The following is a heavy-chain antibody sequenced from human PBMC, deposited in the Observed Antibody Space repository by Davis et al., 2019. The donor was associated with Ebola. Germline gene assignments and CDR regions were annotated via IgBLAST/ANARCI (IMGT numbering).Heavy chain of an antibody. V-gene: IGHV3-53*05. Sequence: GESLKISCAASGFTVSSNYMSWVRQAPGKGLEWVSVIYSGGSTYYADSVKGRFTISRDNSKNTLYLQMNRLRSDDSAMYYCAREAADHRGIDFWGQGTMVTVSS. D-gene: IGHD1-14*01. CDR2: IYSGGST. CDR3: AREAADHRGIDF. J-gene: IGHJ4*02. CDR1: GFTVSSNY.